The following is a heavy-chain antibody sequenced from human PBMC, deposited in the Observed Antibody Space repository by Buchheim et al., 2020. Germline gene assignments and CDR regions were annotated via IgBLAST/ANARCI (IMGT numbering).Heavy chain of an antibody. CDR2: ISWNSGSI. CDR1: GFTFDDYA. J-gene: IGHJ4*02. CDR3: ARDPPNSGWSLDY. Sequence: EVQLVESGGGLVQPGRSLRLSCAASGFTFDDYAMHWVRQAPGKGLEWVSGISWNSGSIGYADSVKGRFTISRDNAKNSLYLQMNSLRAEDTALYYCARDPPNSGWSLDYWGQGTL. V-gene: IGHV3-9*01. D-gene: IGHD6-19*01.